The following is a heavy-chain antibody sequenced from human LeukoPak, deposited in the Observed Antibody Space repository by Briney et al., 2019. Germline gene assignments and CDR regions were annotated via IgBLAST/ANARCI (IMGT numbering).Heavy chain of an antibody. Sequence: GGSLRLSCAASGFTFSSYWMSWVRQAPGKGLEWVANIKQDGSEKYYVDSVKGRFTISRDNAKNSLYLQMNSLRAEDTAVYYCARAQDSSSWYVWDYWGQGTLVTVSS. CDR2: IKQDGSEK. CDR1: GFTFSSYW. V-gene: IGHV3-7*01. J-gene: IGHJ4*02. D-gene: IGHD6-13*01. CDR3: ARAQDSSSWYVWDY.